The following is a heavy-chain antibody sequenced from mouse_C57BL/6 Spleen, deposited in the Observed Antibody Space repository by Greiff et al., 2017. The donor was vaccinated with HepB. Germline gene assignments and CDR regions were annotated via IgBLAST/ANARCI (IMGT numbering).Heavy chain of an antibody. D-gene: IGHD1-1*01. CDR2: ISSGSSTI. V-gene: IGHV5-17*01. CDR3: AKVYYYGSSPLDY. CDR1: GFTFSDYG. J-gene: IGHJ2*01. Sequence: EVQRVESGGGLVKPGGSLKLSCAASGFTFSDYGMHWVRQAPEKGLEWVAYISSGSSTIYYADTVKGRFTISRDNAKNTLFLQMTSLRSEDTAMYYCAKVYYYGSSPLDYWGQGTTLTVSS.